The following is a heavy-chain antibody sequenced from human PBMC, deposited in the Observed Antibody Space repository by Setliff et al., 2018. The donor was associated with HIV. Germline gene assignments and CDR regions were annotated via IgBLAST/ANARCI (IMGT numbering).Heavy chain of an antibody. V-gene: IGHV5-51*01. D-gene: IGHD1-1*01. Sequence: LGESLKISCKASGYSFTNSWVGWVRQMPGNGLEWMGLIWPDDSDTIYSPSFQGQVTMSADKSISTAYLQWSSLKTEDTAVYYCTARIVTTNEHWGRGTLVTVSS. CDR1: GYSFTNSW. CDR3: TARIVTTNEH. CDR2: IWPDDSDT. J-gene: IGHJ1*01.